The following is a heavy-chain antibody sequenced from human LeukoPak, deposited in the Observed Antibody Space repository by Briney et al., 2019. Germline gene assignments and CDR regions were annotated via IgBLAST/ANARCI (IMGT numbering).Heavy chain of an antibody. CDR1: GFTFSSYW. Sequence: PGGSLRLSCAASGFTFSSYWMSWVRQAPGKGPEWVASISDNGGKTDYDYADSVKGRFTISRDNSKNTLYLQMNSLRAEDTALYYCAKDLAGSGWDFDYWGQGTRVTVSS. J-gene: IGHJ4*02. D-gene: IGHD6-19*01. CDR3: AKDLAGSGWDFDY. CDR2: ISDNGGKT. V-gene: IGHV3-23*01.